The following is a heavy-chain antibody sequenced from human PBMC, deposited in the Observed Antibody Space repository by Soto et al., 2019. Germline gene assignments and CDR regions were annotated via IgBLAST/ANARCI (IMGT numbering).Heavy chain of an antibody. CDR2: IYTSGST. Sequence: SETLSLTCTVSGGSISSYYWSWIRQPAGKGLEWIGRIYTSGSTNYNPSLKSRVTMSVDTSKNQFSLKLSSVTAADTAVYYCASSSIAAAGYYYYYGMDVWGQGTTVTVS. V-gene: IGHV4-4*07. CDR3: ASSSIAAAGYYYYYGMDV. J-gene: IGHJ6*02. D-gene: IGHD6-13*01. CDR1: GGSISSYY.